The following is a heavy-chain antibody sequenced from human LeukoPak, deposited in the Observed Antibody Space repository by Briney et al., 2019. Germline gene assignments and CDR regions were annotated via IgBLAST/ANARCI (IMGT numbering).Heavy chain of an antibody. D-gene: IGHD6-13*01. Sequence: GGSLRLSCAASGFTFSSYAMSWVRQAPGKGLEWVSAISGSGGSTYYADSVKGRFTISRDNSKNTLYLQMTSLRAEDTAVYYCAKSLGSSWYFGLDYWGQGTLVTVSS. CDR3: AKSLGSSWYFGLDY. CDR2: ISGSGGST. CDR1: GFTFSSYA. J-gene: IGHJ4*02. V-gene: IGHV3-23*01.